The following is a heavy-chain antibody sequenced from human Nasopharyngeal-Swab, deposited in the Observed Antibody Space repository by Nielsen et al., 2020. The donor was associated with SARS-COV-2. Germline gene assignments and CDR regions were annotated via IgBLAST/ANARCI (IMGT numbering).Heavy chain of an antibody. CDR2: LTHDGST. J-gene: IGHJ6*02. CDR1: GGSVSGSS. D-gene: IGHD2-21*01. V-gene: IGHV4-34*01. CDR3: ARGGLSYYYYPLDV. Sequence: SETLSLTCGVYGGSVSGSSWSWIRQPPGRGLEGIGDLTHDGSTTYNASFRGRSAITSDRSSNQVSLRVNSMTAADSALYFCARGGLSYYYYPLDVWGQGTTVTVSS.